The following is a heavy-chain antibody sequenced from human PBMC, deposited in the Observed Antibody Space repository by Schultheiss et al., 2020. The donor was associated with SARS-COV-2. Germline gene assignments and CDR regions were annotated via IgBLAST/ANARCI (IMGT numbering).Heavy chain of an antibody. D-gene: IGHD3-22*01. CDR3: AREGDYYYDSSGTPDY. V-gene: IGHV3-33*01. Sequence: GGSLRLSCAASGFTFSDYGMHWVRQAPGKGLEWVAVIWYDGSNRYYGDSVKGRFTISRDNSKSALYLQMNSLRAEDTAVYYCAREGDYYYDSSGTPDYWGQGTLVTVSS. CDR1: GFTFSDYG. CDR2: IWYDGSNR. J-gene: IGHJ4*02.